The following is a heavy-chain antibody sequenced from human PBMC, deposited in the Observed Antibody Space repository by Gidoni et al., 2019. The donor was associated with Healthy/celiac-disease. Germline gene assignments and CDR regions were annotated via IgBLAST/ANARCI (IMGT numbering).Heavy chain of an antibody. CDR2: ISGSGGST. CDR3: AKDLLLWMGSGGDDAFDI. Sequence: EVQLVESGGGLVQPGGSLRLSCAASGFTFSSYAMSWVRQAPGKGLEWVSAISGSGGSTYYADSVKGRFTISRDNSKNTLYLQMNSLRAEDTAVYYCAKDLLLWMGSGGDDAFDIWGQGTMVTVSS. CDR1: GFTFSSYA. V-gene: IGHV3-23*04. D-gene: IGHD3-10*01. J-gene: IGHJ3*02.